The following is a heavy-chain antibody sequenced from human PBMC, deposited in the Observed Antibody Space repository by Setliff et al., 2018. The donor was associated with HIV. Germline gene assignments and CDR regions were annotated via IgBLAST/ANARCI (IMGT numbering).Heavy chain of an antibody. V-gene: IGHV1-8*02. CDR2: MNPNSGNR. J-gene: IGHJ4*02. CDR3: ARDQKWRSHYYDSIVSSYYFDY. Sequence: ASVKVSCKASGYTFTSYDINWVRRATGRGLEWMGWMNPNSGNRGYAQKFQGRVTMTRDTSTSTFYMELSSLRSEDTAVYYCARDQKWRSHYYDSIVSSYYFDYWGQGTLVTVSS. CDR1: GYTFTSYD. D-gene: IGHD3-22*01.